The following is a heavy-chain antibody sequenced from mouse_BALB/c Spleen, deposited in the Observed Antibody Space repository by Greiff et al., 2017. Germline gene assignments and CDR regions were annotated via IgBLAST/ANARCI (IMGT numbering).Heavy chain of an antibody. CDR2: ISYSGST. CDR1: GYSITSDYA. Sequence: VQLKESGPGLVKPSQSLSLTCTVTGYSITSDYAWNWIRQFPGNKLEWMGYISYSGSTSYNPSLKSRISITRDTSKNQFFLQLNSVTTEDTATYYCARVGRYAMDYWGQGTSVTVSS. D-gene: IGHD4-1*01. J-gene: IGHJ4*01. V-gene: IGHV3-2*02. CDR3: ARVGRYAMDY.